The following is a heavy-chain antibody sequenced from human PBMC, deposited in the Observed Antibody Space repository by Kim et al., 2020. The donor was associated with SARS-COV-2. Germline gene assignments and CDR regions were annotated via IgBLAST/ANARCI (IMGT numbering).Heavy chain of an antibody. CDR3: AKDHSLEARKRYFDY. J-gene: IGHJ4*01. D-gene: IGHD1-1*01. CDR2: ISYDGSNK. CDR1: GFTFSSYG. V-gene: IGHV3-30*18. Sequence: GGSLRLSCAASGFTFSSYGMHWVRQAPGKGLEWVAVISYDGSNKYYADSVKGRFTISRDNSKNTLYLQMNSLRAEDTAVYYCAKDHSLEARKRYFDYWG.